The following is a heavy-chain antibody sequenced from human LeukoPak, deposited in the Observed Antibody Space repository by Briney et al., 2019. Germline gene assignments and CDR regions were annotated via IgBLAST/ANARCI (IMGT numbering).Heavy chain of an antibody. J-gene: IGHJ4*02. Sequence: PSETLSLTCTVSGGSIRSSYYYWGWIRQPPGKGLEWIASIYYSGSTYYNPSLKSRVTISVDASKNQFSLKLTSVTAADTAVYYCATYSGYDLRYWGQGTLVTVSS. D-gene: IGHD5-12*01. CDR3: ATYSGYDLRY. V-gene: IGHV4-39*01. CDR1: GGSIRSSYYY. CDR2: IYYSGST.